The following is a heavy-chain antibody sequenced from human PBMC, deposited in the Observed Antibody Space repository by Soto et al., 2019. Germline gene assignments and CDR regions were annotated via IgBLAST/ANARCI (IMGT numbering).Heavy chain of an antibody. D-gene: IGHD3-3*01. CDR3: ARDQVRITIFGVVSYYYGMDV. J-gene: IGHJ6*02. Sequence: SETLSLTCTVSGGSISSGDYYWSWIRQPPGKGLEWIGYIYYSGSTYYNPSLKSRVTISVDTSKNQFSLKLSSVTAADTAVYYCARDQVRITIFGVVSYYYGMDVWGQGTTVTVSS. CDR1: GGSISSGDYY. V-gene: IGHV4-30-4*01. CDR2: IYYSGST.